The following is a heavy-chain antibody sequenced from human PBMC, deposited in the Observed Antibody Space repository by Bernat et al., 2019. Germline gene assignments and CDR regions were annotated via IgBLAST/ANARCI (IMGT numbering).Heavy chain of an antibody. CDR2: VSGYNGNT. J-gene: IGHJ6*02. D-gene: IGHD2-15*01. Sequence: QVQLVQSGAEVKKPGASVKVSCEASGYTFSSSGIAWVRQAPGQGLEWMGWVSGYNGNTNYAQRIEGRVTMTTDTSTSTAYMELGSLRSDGTAVYYCAREFSYCSGGSCHSPKSGLEVWGPGTTVTVSS. CDR1: GYTFSSSG. CDR3: AREFSYCSGGSCHSPKSGLEV. V-gene: IGHV1-18*01.